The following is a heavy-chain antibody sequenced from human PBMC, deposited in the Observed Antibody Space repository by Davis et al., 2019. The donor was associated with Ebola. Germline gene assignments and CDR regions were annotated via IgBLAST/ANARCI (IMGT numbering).Heavy chain of an antibody. Sequence: PGGSLRLSCAVYGGSFSGYYWSWIRQPPGKGLEWIGEINHSGSTNYNPSLKSRVTISVDTSKNQFSLKLSSVTAADTAVYYCARGYGGPNAFDIWGQGTMVTVSS. CDR2: INHSGST. V-gene: IGHV4-34*01. CDR1: GGSFSGYY. D-gene: IGHD3-10*01. J-gene: IGHJ3*02. CDR3: ARGYGGPNAFDI.